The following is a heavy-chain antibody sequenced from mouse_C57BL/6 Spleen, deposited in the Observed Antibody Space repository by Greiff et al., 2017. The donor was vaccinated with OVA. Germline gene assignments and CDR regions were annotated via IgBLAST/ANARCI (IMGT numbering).Heavy chain of an antibody. CDR2: IYPGSGST. V-gene: IGHV1-55*01. Sequence: QVQLQQPGAELVKPGASVKMSCKASGYTFTSYWITWVKQRPGQGLEWIGDIYPGSGSTNYNEKFKSKATLTVDTSSSTAYMQLSSLTSEDSAVYYCARCTTVVATGAMDYWGQGTSVTVSS. J-gene: IGHJ4*01. CDR3: ARCTTVVATGAMDY. CDR1: GYTFTSYW. D-gene: IGHD1-1*01.